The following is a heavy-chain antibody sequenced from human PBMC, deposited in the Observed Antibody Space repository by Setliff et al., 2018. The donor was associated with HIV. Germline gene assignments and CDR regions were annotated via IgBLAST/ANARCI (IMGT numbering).Heavy chain of an antibody. CDR2: IYTSGSI. V-gene: IGHV4-4*09. CDR3: ARVQMAYAAFDV. CDR1: GGSISSYY. D-gene: IGHD4-17*01. Sequence: SETLSLTCTVSGGSISSYYWSWIRQPPGKGLEWIGYIYTSGSINYNPSLKSRVTISVDTSKNQFSLKLTSVAAADTAVYYCARVQMAYAAFDVWGQGTMVTVSS. J-gene: IGHJ3*01.